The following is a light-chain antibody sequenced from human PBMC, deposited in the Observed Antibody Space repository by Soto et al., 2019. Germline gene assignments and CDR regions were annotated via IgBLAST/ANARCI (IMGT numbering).Light chain of an antibody. V-gene: IGKV3-20*01. CDR2: GAS. J-gene: IGKJ1*01. CDR1: QSVSSN. Sequence: EIVLTQSPGTLSLSPWEITTLSCRASQSVSSNLAWYQQKPGQAPRLLIYGASSRATGIPDRFSGSGSGTDFTLTISRLEPEDFAVYYCQQYGSSRTFGQGTKVDIK. CDR3: QQYGSSRT.